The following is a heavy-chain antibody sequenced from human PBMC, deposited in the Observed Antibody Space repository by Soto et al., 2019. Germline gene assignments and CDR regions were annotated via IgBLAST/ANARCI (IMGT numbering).Heavy chain of an antibody. CDR3: ARAIPPTYYDYVWGSYQDAFDI. V-gene: IGHV4-4*07. CDR2: IYTSGST. J-gene: IGHJ3*02. Sequence: QVQLQESGPGLVKPSETLSLTCTVSGGSISSYYWSWIRQPAGKGLEWIGRIYTSGSTNYNPSLKSRVTMSADTSKNQFSLKLSSVTAADTAVYYCARAIPPTYYDYVWGSYQDAFDIWGQGTMVTVSS. CDR1: GGSISSYY. D-gene: IGHD3-16*01.